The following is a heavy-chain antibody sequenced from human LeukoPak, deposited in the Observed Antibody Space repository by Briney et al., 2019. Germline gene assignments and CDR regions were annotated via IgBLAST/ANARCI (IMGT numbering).Heavy chain of an antibody. Sequence: PGGSLRLSCAASGFTFKLYWMHWVRQVPGKRPVWVSRINDDGSDTVYADSVRGRFTISRDNAKNSLYLQMNSLRAEDSAVYYCAYRGIGPARFDYWGQGTLVTVSS. J-gene: IGHJ4*02. V-gene: IGHV3-74*01. CDR3: AYRGIGPARFDY. CDR2: INDDGSDT. D-gene: IGHD6-6*01. CDR1: GFTFKLYW.